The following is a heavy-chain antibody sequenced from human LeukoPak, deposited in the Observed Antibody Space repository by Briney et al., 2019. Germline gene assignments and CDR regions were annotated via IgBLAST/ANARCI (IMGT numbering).Heavy chain of an antibody. V-gene: IGHV3-30*02. CDR2: IRYDGTNK. CDR3: AKVHSSAFDY. D-gene: IGHD6-19*01. Sequence: GGSLRLSCAASGFSFSAYGMHWVRQVPGKGLEWVAFIRYDGTNKYYTDSMKGRFTNSRDDSKNTLYLQMNSLRAEDTAVYYCAKVHSSAFDYWGQGTLVTVSS. CDR1: GFSFSAYG. J-gene: IGHJ4*02.